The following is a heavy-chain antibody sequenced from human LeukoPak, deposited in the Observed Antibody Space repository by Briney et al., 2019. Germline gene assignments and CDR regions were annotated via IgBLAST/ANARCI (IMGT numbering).Heavy chain of an antibody. D-gene: IGHD5-24*01. J-gene: IGHJ4*02. CDR2: IYYSGST. V-gene: IGHV4-59*08. CDR1: GGSISSYY. Sequence: PSETLSLTCTISGGSISSYYWSWIRQPPGKGLEWIGYIYYSGSTNYNPSLKSRVTISVDTSKNQFSLKLSSVTAADTTVYYCARSTGRDGYNFVYWGQGALVTVSS. CDR3: ARSTGRDGYNFVY.